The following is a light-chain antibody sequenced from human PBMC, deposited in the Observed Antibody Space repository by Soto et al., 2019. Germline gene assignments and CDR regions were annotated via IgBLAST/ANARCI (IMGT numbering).Light chain of an antibody. J-gene: IGLJ2*01. CDR3: CSYASSITFV. CDR2: EGS. Sequence: QSALTQPASVAGSPGQSITISCTGTSSDVGSYNLVSWYQQHPGKAPKLIIYEGSKRPSGVSNRFSGSKSGNTASLTISGLQAEDEADYYCCSYASSITFVFGAGTKVTVL. CDR1: SSDVGSYNL. V-gene: IGLV2-23*03.